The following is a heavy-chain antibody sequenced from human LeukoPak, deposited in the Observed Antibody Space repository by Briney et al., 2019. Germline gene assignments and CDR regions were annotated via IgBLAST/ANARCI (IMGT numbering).Heavy chain of an antibody. D-gene: IGHD6-13*01. Sequence: SETLSLTCAVYGGSFSGYYWSWIRQPPGKGLEWIGEINHSGSTNYNPSLKSRVTISVDTSKNQFSLKLSSVTAADTAVYYCARDNYFYSSSSNWFDPWGQGTLVTVSS. CDR3: ARDNYFYSSSSNWFDP. V-gene: IGHV4-34*01. J-gene: IGHJ5*02. CDR2: INHSGST. CDR1: GGSFSGYY.